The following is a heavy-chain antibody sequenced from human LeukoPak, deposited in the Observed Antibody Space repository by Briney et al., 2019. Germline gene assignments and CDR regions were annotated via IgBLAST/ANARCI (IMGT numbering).Heavy chain of an antibody. V-gene: IGHV3-30*02. J-gene: IGHJ4*02. D-gene: IGHD6-13*01. CDR2: IRYDGTNK. CDR3: AKADRTYSSSWLFDY. CDR1: GFTFSTYA. Sequence: GGSLRLSCAASGFTFSTYAMHWVRQAPGKGLAWLSFIRYDGTNKFYADSVKGRFTISRDNSKNTLYLQMNSLRPEDTVVYYCAKADRTYSSSWLFDYWGQGTLVTVSS.